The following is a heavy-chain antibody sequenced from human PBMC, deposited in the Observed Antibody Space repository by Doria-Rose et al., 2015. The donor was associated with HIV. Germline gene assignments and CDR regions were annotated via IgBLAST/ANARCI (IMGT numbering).Heavy chain of an antibody. Sequence: QVQLQESGPGLVKPSGTLSLTCSVSGDSISHYYWSWIRQPPGKGLEYIGDIFYTGSTNYSPSLKSRVSMSIDTSKNKFSLRLSSVTAADTAVYYCARVLSGTYDYWGQGTLVTVSS. CDR2: IFYTGST. V-gene: IGHV4-59*01. J-gene: IGHJ4*02. D-gene: IGHD1-26*01. CDR1: GDSISHYY. CDR3: ARVLSGTYDY.